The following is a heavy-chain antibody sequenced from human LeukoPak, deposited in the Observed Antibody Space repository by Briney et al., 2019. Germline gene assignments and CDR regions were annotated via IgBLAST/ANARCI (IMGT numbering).Heavy chain of an antibody. Sequence: SETLSLTCAVYGGSFSGYYWSWIRQPPGKGLEWIGEINHSGSTNYNPSLKSRVTISVDTSKNQFSLKLSSVTAADTAVYYCARGGSGSGYYYGMDVRGKGTTVTVSS. CDR1: GGSFSGYY. CDR3: ARGGSGSGYYYGMDV. V-gene: IGHV4-34*01. D-gene: IGHD3-10*01. J-gene: IGHJ6*04. CDR2: INHSGST.